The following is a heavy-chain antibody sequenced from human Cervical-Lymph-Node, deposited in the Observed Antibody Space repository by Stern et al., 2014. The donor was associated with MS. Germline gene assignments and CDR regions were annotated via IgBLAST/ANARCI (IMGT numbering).Heavy chain of an antibody. J-gene: IGHJ3*01. CDR2: ISYDGSNK. Sequence: QVQLVQSGGGVVQPGGSLRLSWAASGFPFSGHGLHWVRQAPGKGLEWVALISYDGSNKWYAESVKGRFTISRDSSRNTMFLQMNTLRLEDAAVYYCARDGPNYDHNGRGDAFDVWGQGAMVTVSP. CDR3: ARDGPNYDHNGRGDAFDV. CDR1: GFPFSGHG. V-gene: IGHV3-33*05. D-gene: IGHD3-22*01.